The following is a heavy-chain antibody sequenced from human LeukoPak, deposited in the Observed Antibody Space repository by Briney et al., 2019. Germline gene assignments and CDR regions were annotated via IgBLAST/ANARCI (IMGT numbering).Heavy chain of an antibody. V-gene: IGHV4-34*01. CDR1: GGSFSGYY. Sequence: SETLSLTCAVYGGSFSGYYWSWIRQPPGKGLEWIGEINHSGSTNYNPSLKSRVTISVDTSKNQFSLKLSSVTAADTAVYYCARDLPYYGSGDAFDIWGQGTMVTVSS. J-gene: IGHJ3*02. D-gene: IGHD3-10*01. CDR2: INHSGST. CDR3: ARDLPYYGSGDAFDI.